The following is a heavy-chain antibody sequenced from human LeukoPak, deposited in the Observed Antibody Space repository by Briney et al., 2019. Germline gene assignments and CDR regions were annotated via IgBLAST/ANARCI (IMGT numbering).Heavy chain of an antibody. V-gene: IGHV1-2*02. Sequence: AXVXXSCKASGYTFTDYYMHWVRQAPGQGLEWMGWINSNSGDTNYAQKFQGRVAMNRDTYIRRAYMEVSRLRSDDTAVYYCARGPRITVGGPSDYWGQGPLVTVSS. D-gene: IGHD6-19*01. CDR2: INSNSGDT. J-gene: IGHJ4*02. CDR1: GYTFTDYY. CDR3: ARGPRITVGGPSDY.